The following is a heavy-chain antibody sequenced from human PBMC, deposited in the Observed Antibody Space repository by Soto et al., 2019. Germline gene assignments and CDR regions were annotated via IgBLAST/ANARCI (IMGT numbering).Heavy chain of an antibody. J-gene: IGHJ4*02. Sequence: GGSLRLSCAASGFTVSNNYMRWVRQAPGKGLEWVSLIYSGGTTHYADSVKGRFTISRDNSKNTLYLQMNSLRVEATAVYYCARDPPGIVASGAGGWGQGTLVTVSS. CDR3: ARDPPGIVASGAGG. D-gene: IGHD6-13*01. CDR1: GFTVSNNY. V-gene: IGHV3-53*01. CDR2: IYSGGTT.